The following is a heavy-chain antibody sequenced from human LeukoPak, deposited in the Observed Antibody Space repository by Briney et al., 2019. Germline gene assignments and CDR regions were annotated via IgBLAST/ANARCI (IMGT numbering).Heavy chain of an antibody. CDR2: IYYSGSA. CDR1: GGSISSADFY. CDR3: ARGSDFFDY. J-gene: IGHJ4*02. Sequence: SETLSLTCAVSGGSISSADFYWSWIRQHPGKGLEWIGFIYYSGSAYYNPSLKSRVSISIDTSKNQFSLTLNSVTAADTAVYYCARGSDFFDYWGQGTLVTVSS. V-gene: IGHV4-31*11.